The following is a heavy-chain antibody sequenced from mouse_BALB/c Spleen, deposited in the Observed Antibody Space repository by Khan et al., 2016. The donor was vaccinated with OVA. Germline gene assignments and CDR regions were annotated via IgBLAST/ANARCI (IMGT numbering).Heavy chain of an antibody. CDR1: GYTFTSYW. V-gene: IGHV1-5*01. J-gene: IGHJ3*01. D-gene: IGHD4-1*01. CDR2: IYPGNTDT. CDR3: TRRNWDVAWFAY. Sequence: VQLQQSGTVLARPGASVKMSCKASGYTFTSYWMHWVKQRPGQGLEWIGDIYPGNTDTNYNQKFKGKAKLTAVTSTSTAYMEFSSLTNEDSAVYYCTRRNWDVAWFAYWGQGTLVTVSA.